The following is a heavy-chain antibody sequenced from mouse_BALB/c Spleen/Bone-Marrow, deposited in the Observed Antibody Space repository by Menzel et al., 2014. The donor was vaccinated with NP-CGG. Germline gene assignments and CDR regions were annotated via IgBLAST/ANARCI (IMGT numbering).Heavy chain of an antibody. J-gene: IGHJ4*01. CDR2: ISSGGSYT. CDR1: GFTFSSYT. V-gene: IGHV5-6-4*01. D-gene: IGHD2-1*01. Sequence: EVNVVESGGGLVKPGGSLKLSCAASGFTFSSYTMSWVRQTPEKRLEWVATISSGGSYTYYPDSVKGRFTISRDNAKNXLYLQMSSLKSEDTAMYYCTRDGKGNYDYAMDYWGQGTSVTVSS. CDR3: TRDGKGNYDYAMDY.